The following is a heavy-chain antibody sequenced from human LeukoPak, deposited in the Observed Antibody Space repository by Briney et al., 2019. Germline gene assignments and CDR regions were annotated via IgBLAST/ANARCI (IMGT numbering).Heavy chain of an antibody. Sequence: PSETLSLTCAVYGGSFSGYYWSWIRQPPGKGLEWIGETNHSGSTNYNPSLKSRVTISVDTSKNQFSLKLSSVTAADTAVYYCATSTVDNWFDPWGQGTLVTVSS. CDR1: GGSFSGYY. CDR2: TNHSGST. CDR3: ATSTVDNWFDP. J-gene: IGHJ5*02. V-gene: IGHV4-34*01. D-gene: IGHD4-23*01.